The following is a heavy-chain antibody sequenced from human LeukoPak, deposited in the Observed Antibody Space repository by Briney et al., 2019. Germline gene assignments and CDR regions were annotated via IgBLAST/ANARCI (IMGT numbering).Heavy chain of an antibody. V-gene: IGHV1-18*01. CDR2: ISAYNGNT. CDR3: ARDGDCSGGSCYGDAFDI. CDR1: GYTFTNYG. D-gene: IGHD2-15*01. Sequence: GASVKVSCTASGYTFTNYGITWVRQAPGQGLEWMGWISAYNGNTNYTQKLQGRVTMTTDTSTSTAYMELRSLRSDDTAVYYCARDGDCSGGSCYGDAFDIWGQGTMVTVSS. J-gene: IGHJ3*02.